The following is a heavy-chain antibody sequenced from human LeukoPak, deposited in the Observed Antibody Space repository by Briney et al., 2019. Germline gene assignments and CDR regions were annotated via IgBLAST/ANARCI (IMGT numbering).Heavy chain of an antibody. V-gene: IGHV3-74*01. CDR1: GFTFSSYG. CDR3: ATYYDTTAYTFDC. D-gene: IGHD3-22*01. J-gene: IGHJ4*02. CDR2: ISTDGSST. Sequence: PGGSLRLSCAASGFTFSSYGMHWVRQAPGKGLVWVSRISTDGSSTSYADSVKGRFTVSRDNAKNTLYLQMNSLTAEDTAVYYCATYYDTTAYTFDCRGQGTLVTVSS.